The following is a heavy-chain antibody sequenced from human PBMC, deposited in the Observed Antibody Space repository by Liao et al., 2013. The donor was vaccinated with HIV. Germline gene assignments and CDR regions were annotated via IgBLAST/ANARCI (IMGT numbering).Heavy chain of an antibody. D-gene: IGHD3-22*01. Sequence: QVQLQESGPGLVKPSQTLSLTCTVSGGSISSGSYYWSWIRQPAGRGLEYIGRIYISGSTNYNPSLKSRVTMSVDTSKNQFSLRLNSVTAADTAVYYCAKDREEIYDSSGFYYVDYWGQGTLVTVSS. CDR2: IYISGST. V-gene: IGHV4-61*02. J-gene: IGHJ4*02. CDR1: GGSISSGSYY. CDR3: AKDREEIYDSSGFYYVDY.